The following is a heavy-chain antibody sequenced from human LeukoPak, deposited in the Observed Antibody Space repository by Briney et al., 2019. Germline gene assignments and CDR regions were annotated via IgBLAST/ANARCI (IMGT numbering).Heavy chain of an antibody. D-gene: IGHD6-19*01. Sequence: ASVKVSCKASGYTFTNFAVHWVRQAPGQRLEWMGWINAGNGNTKYSQNFQGRVTISRDTSASTVYMELSSLGSEDMAVYYCARDREGTTRGWYYFDYWGQGILVTVSS. V-gene: IGHV1-3*01. CDR1: GYTFTNFA. CDR2: INAGNGNT. J-gene: IGHJ4*02. CDR3: ARDREGTTRGWYYFDY.